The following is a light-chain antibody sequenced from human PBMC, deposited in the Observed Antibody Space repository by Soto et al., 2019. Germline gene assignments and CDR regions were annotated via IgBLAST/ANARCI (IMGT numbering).Light chain of an antibody. CDR2: HAS. V-gene: IGKV1-5*01. J-gene: IGKJ1*01. Sequence: DIQLTQSPSTLSASVGDRVTITCRASQSISSWLAWYQQITGTAPKILIYHASTLESGVPSRFRGSGSGTEFTLTFSSLQPDDFETYYCQQYNSYSVTFGQGTKVDIK. CDR1: QSISSW. CDR3: QQYNSYSVT.